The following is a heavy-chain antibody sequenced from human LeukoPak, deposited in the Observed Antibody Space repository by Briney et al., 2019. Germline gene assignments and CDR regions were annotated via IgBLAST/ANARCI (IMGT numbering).Heavy chain of an antibody. V-gene: IGHV4-59*01. Sequence: PSETLSLTCTVSDNSISIYHWSWIRQFPGKGLEWIGYIHYTGTTDYNPSLKSRLTISIETSKNQFSLKLNSLTTADTAVYYCARDRMHYGNYFDPWGQGTLVTVSS. CDR1: DNSISIYH. J-gene: IGHJ4*02. CDR2: IHYTGTT. D-gene: IGHD3-10*01. CDR3: ARDRMHYGNYFDP.